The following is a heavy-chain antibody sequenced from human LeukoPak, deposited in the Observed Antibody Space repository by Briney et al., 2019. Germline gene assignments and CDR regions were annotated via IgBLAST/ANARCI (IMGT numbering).Heavy chain of an antibody. CDR1: GCTFTSYG. CDR2: ISAYNGNT. CDR3: AGMTTVTSYYYYYMDV. D-gene: IGHD4-17*01. J-gene: IGHJ6*03. Sequence: ASVKVSCKASGCTFTSYGISWVRQAPGQGLEWMGWISAYNGNTNYAQKLQGRVTMTTDTSTSTAYMELRSLRSDDTAVYYCAGMTTVTSYYYYYMDVWGKGTTVTVSS. V-gene: IGHV1-18*01.